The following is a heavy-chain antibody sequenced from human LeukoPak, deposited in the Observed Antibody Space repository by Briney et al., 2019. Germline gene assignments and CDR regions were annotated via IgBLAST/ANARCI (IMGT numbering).Heavy chain of an antibody. J-gene: IGHJ4*02. CDR1: GFTVSSNY. CDR3: AKDGGSGAFDY. V-gene: IGHV3-53*01. D-gene: IGHD3-16*01. Sequence: GALRLSCAASGFTVSSNYMNWVRQAPGKGLEWVSVIFGGGSTYFADSVKGRFTVSRDNSKNTLYLQMNSLRAEDTAVYYCAKDGGSGAFDYWGQGTLVTVSS. CDR2: IFGGGST.